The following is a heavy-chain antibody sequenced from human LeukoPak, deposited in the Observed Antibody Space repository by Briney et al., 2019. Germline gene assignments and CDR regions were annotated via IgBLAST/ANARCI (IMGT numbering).Heavy chain of an antibody. CDR2: IYTSGST. CDR1: GGSISGYY. J-gene: IGHJ4*02. V-gene: IGHV4-4*07. CDR3: ARGVINWFNYFDY. D-gene: IGHD1-20*01. Sequence: SETLSLTCTVSGGSISGYYWSWIRQPAGKGLEWIGRIYTSGSTNYNPSLKSRVTMSVDTSKNQFSLKLNSVTAADTAVYYCARGVINWFNYFDYWGQGTLVTVSS.